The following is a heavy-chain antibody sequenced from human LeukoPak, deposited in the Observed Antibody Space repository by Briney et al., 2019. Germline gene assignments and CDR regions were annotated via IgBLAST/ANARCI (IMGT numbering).Heavy chain of an antibody. CDR1: GFTFSTYA. CDR2: ISGSGVST. V-gene: IGHV3-23*01. D-gene: IGHD6-19*01. J-gene: IGHJ4*02. CDR3: AKNVAGPTKYYFDY. Sequence: GGSLRLSCAASGFTFSTYAMSWVRQAPGRGLEWVSTISGSGVSTYYADSVKGRFTISRDNSKNTLHLQMNSLRAEDTAVYYCAKNVAGPTKYYFDYWGQGTLVTVSS.